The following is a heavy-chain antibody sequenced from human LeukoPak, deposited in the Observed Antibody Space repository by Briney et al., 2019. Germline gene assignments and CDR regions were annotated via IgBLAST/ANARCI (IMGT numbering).Heavy chain of an antibody. Sequence: PGRSLRLSCAASGFTFDDYAMHWVRQAPGKGLEWVSGISWNSGSIGYADSVKGRFTISRDNAKNSLYLQMNSLRAEDTALYYCAREAVAGIWGGSGWFDPWGQGTLVTVSS. CDR1: GFTFDDYA. J-gene: IGHJ5*02. D-gene: IGHD6-19*01. CDR2: ISWNSGSI. V-gene: IGHV3-9*01. CDR3: AREAVAGIWGGSGWFDP.